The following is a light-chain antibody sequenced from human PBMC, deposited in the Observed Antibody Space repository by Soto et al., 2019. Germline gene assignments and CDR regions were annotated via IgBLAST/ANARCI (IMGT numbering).Light chain of an antibody. J-gene: IGKJ1*01. CDR3: QQRDNWPWT. CDR2: DAS. V-gene: IGKV3-11*01. CDR1: RRVNTY. Sequence: ETVLTQSPGTLSLSPGDRATLSCRASRRVNTYLAWYQQKSGQAPRLLIFDASSRAAGTPARFSGSGSGTDFTLTISSLEPEDFAVYYCQQRDNWPWTFGQGTKVDTK.